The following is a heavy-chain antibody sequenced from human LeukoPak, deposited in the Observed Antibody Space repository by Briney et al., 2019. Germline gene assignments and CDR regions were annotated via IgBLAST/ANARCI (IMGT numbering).Heavy chain of an antibody. Sequence: PGGSLRLSCAASGFTFSSYAMSWVRQAPGKGLEWVSGISGSGGSTYYADSVKGRFTLSRDNSKNTLYLQMNSLRAEDTDVYYCAKDVANYGSGSYDYWGQGTLVTVSS. J-gene: IGHJ4*02. V-gene: IGHV3-23*01. D-gene: IGHD3-10*01. CDR2: ISGSGGST. CDR1: GFTFSSYA. CDR3: AKDVANYGSGSYDY.